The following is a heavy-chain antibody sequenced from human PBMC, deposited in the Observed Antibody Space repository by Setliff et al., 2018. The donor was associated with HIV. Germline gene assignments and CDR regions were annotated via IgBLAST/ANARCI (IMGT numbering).Heavy chain of an antibody. V-gene: IGHV4-38-2*02. CDR3: ATSPERDGSGSFYFYSNNMDV. CDR1: GHSITSDYQ. CDR2: IYHSGST. D-gene: IGHD3-10*01. J-gene: IGHJ6*02. Sequence: SETLSLTCTVSGHSITSDYQWGWIRQPPGKGLEWIGSIYHSGSTYYNPSLKSRVTISVDTTKSQISLKLISVTAADTAVFYCATSPERDGSGSFYFYSNNMDVWGQGTTVTVSS.